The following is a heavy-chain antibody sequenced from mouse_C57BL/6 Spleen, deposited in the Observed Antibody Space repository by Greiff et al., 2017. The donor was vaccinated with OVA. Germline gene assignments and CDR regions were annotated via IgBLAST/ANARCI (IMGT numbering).Heavy chain of an antibody. CDR2: IYPRDGST. CDR3: ARRDYYGSSYLYYFDY. J-gene: IGHJ2*01. V-gene: IGHV1-85*01. Sequence: QVQLQQSGPELVKPGASVKLSCKASGYTFTSYDINWVKQRPGQGLEWIGWIYPRDGSTKYNETFKGKATLTVDTSSSTAYMELHSLTSEDSAVYYCARRDYYGSSYLYYFDYWGQGTTLTVSS. CDR1: GYTFTSYD. D-gene: IGHD1-1*01.